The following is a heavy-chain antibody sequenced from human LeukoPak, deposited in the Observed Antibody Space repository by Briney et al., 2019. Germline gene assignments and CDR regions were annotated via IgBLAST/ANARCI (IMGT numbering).Heavy chain of an antibody. Sequence: PGRSLRLSCAASGFTFSSYGMHWVRQAPGKGLEWVAVISYDGSNKYYADSVKGRFTISRDNSKNTLYLQMNSLRAGDTAVYYCAKDRYSSGLYFDYWGQGTLVTVSS. CDR3: AKDRYSSGLYFDY. J-gene: IGHJ4*02. CDR2: ISYDGSNK. CDR1: GFTFSSYG. V-gene: IGHV3-30*18. D-gene: IGHD6-19*01.